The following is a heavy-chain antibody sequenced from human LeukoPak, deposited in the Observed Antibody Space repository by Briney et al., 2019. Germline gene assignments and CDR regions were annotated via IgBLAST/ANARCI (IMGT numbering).Heavy chain of an antibody. CDR1: GYTLTSFD. Sequence: ASVKGSCKAFGYTLTSFDINWVGQAPGQGLEWMGWMNPNSGRTGYAQRFQGRLTMTEDTSKDTAYMELTSLTSEDTAVYYCSVAPDEKLVHYWGQGTLVTVAS. CDR2: MNPNSGRT. J-gene: IGHJ4*02. CDR3: SVAPDEKLVHY. D-gene: IGHD6-13*01. V-gene: IGHV1-8*01.